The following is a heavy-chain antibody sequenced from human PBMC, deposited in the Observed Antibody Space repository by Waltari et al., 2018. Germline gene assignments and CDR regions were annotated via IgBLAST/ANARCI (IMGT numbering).Heavy chain of an antibody. CDR1: GYTFTSYA. Sequence: QVQLVQSGAEVKKPGASVKVSCKASGYTFTSYAMHWVRQAPRQRLEWMGWINAGNGNTKYSQKFQGRVTITRDTSASTAYMELSSLRSEDTAVYYCARGQYYYDSSGYYSFDYWGQGTLVTVSS. D-gene: IGHD3-22*01. J-gene: IGHJ4*02. CDR2: INAGNGNT. CDR3: ARGQYYYDSSGYYSFDY. V-gene: IGHV1-3*01.